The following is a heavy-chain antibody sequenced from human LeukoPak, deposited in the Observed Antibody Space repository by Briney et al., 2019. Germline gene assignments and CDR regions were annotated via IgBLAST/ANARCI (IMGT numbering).Heavy chain of an antibody. CDR2: MSYSGTT. D-gene: IGHD3-22*01. CDR3: ARKIYDSSGYFDF. Sequence: SETLSLTCTVSGDSISSNFYYWGWIRQPPGKGLEWIGSMSYSGTTYYNPSLKGRVTISVDTSKNHFSLNLNSVTAADTAVYYCARKIYDSSGYFDFWGQGTLVTVSS. CDR1: GDSISSNFYY. V-gene: IGHV4-39*07. J-gene: IGHJ4*02.